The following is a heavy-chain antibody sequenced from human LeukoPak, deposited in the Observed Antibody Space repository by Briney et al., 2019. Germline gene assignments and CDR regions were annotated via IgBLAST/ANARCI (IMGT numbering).Heavy chain of an antibody. CDR1: EFTFSNYG. CDR3: TRDIHSWYFDL. CDR2: IWYDGSNK. D-gene: IGHD2-21*01. V-gene: IGHV3-33*01. Sequence: GRSLRLPCVASEFTFSNYGMHWVRQAPGKGLKWVAVIWYDGSNKFYADSVKGRFTISRDNSKNTLYLEMNSLRAEDTAVYYCTRDIHSWYFDLWGRGTLVTVSS. J-gene: IGHJ2*01.